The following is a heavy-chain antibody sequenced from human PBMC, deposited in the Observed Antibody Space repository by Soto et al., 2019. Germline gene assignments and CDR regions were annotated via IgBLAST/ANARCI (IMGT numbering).Heavy chain of an antibody. CDR2: ISYDGSNK. V-gene: IGHV3-30-3*01. J-gene: IGHJ1*01. Sequence: QVQLVESGGGVVQPGRSLRLSCAASGFTFSSYAMHWVRQAPGKGLEWVAVISYDGSNKYYADSVKGRFTISRDNSKNTLYLQMNSLRAEDTAVYYCARVSRSYDSRGYDYFQHWGQGTLVTVSS. CDR1: GFTFSSYA. CDR3: ARVSRSYDSRGYDYFQH. D-gene: IGHD3-22*01.